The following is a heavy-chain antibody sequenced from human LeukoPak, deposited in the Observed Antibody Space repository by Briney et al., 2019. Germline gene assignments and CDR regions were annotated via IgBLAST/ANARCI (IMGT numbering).Heavy chain of an antibody. D-gene: IGHD3-10*01. V-gene: IGHV3-21*01. CDR2: ISSSSSYI. CDR1: GFTFSSYS. J-gene: IGHJ4*02. CDR3: ARDRGGRGYYYGSESYFDY. Sequence: PGGSLRLSCAASGFTFSSYSMNWVRQAPGKGLEWVSSISSSSSYIYYADSVKGRFTISRDNAKNSLYLQMNSLRAEDTAVYYCARDRGGRGYYYGSESYFDYWGQGTLVTVSS.